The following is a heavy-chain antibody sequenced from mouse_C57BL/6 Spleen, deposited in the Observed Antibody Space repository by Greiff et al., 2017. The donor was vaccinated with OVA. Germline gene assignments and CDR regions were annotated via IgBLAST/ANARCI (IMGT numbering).Heavy chain of an antibody. CDR1: GFTFSNYW. D-gene: IGHD1-1*01. CDR3: TGLTTVAY. V-gene: IGHV6-3*01. CDR2: IRLKSDNYAT. J-gene: IGHJ3*01. Sequence: VQLKESGGGLVQPGGSMKLSCVASGFTFSNYWMNWVRQSPEKGLEWVAQIRLKSDNYATHYAESVKGRFTISRDDSKSSVYLQMNNLRAEDTGIYYCTGLTTVAYWGQGTLVTVSA.